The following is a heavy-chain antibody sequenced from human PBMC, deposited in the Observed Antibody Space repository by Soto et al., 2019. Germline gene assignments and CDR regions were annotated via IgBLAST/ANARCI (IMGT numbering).Heavy chain of an antibody. Sequence: PGGSLRLSCAASGFTFSGSAMHWVRQASGKGLEWVGRIRSKANSYATAYAASVKGRFTISRDDSKNTAYLQMNSLKTEDTAVYYCTRHAIGATEKYAFDIWGQGTMVTVSS. V-gene: IGHV3-73*01. D-gene: IGHD1-26*01. CDR2: IRSKANSYAT. CDR3: TRHAIGATEKYAFDI. J-gene: IGHJ3*02. CDR1: GFTFSGSA.